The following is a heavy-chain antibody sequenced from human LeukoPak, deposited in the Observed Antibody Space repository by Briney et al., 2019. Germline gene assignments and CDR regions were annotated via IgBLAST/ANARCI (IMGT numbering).Heavy chain of an antibody. Sequence: GGSLRLSCEASGFTFSSYWMDWVRQVPGKGLEWVANIKQDGIEKYFVGSVKGRFAISRDNAKNSLYLQMNSLRVEDTAVYYCAREGMVRGVPDAFDLWGQGTMLTVSS. CDR1: GFTFSSYW. D-gene: IGHD3-10*01. J-gene: IGHJ3*01. CDR3: AREGMVRGVPDAFDL. V-gene: IGHV3-7*01. CDR2: IKQDGIEK.